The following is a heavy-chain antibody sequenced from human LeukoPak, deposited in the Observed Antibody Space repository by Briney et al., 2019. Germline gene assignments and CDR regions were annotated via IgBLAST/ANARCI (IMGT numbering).Heavy chain of an antibody. D-gene: IGHD4-17*01. CDR2: IWYDGSNK. J-gene: IGHJ6*02. V-gene: IGHV3-33*01. CDR1: GVTFSTYG. Sequence: PGGSLRLSCEASGVTFSTYGMHWVRQAPGKGLECVAVIWYDGSNKNYADSVKGRFTISRDNSKNTLYLQMNSLRAEDTAVYYCARGGRTTWHGMDVWGQGTTVTVSS. CDR3: ARGGRTTWHGMDV.